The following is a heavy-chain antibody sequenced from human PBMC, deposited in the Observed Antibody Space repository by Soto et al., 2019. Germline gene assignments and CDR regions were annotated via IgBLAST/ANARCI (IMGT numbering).Heavy chain of an antibody. J-gene: IGHJ5*02. CDR2: IYYSGST. V-gene: IGHV4-59*01. D-gene: IGHD4-17*01. CDR3: ARDTVYGGMSFDP. Sequence: PSETLSLTCTVSGGSISSYYWSWIRQPPGKGLEWIGYIYYSGSTNYNPSLKSRVTISVDTSKNQFSLKLSSVTAADTAVYYCARDTVYGGMSFDPWGQGTLVTVSS. CDR1: GGSISSYY.